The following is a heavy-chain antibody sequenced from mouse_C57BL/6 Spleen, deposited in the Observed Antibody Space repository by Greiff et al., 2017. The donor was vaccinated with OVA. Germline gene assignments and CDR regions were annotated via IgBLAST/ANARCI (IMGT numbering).Heavy chain of an antibody. CDR2: IYPGDGDT. D-gene: IGHD3-1*01. CDR3: ARWGLLGAMDY. J-gene: IGHJ4*01. V-gene: IGHV1-82*01. CDR1: GYAFSSSW. Sequence: QVQLQQSGPELVKPGASVKISCKASGYAFSSSWMNWVKQRPGKGLEWIGRIYPGDGDTNYNGKFKGKATLTADKSSSTAYMQLSSLTSEDSAVYVCARWGLLGAMDYWGQGTSVTVSS.